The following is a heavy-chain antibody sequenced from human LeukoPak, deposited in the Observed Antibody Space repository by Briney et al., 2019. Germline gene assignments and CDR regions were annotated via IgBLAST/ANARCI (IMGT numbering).Heavy chain of an antibody. J-gene: IGHJ4*02. CDR2: IKQDGSEK. V-gene: IGHV3-7*01. CDR1: GFTFSSYW. D-gene: IGHD6-19*01. CDR3: ARDLSDHSSGFGY. Sequence: GGSLRLSCAASGFTFSSYWMSWVRQAPGKGLEWVANIKQDGSEKYYVDSVKGRFTISRDNAKNSLYLQMNSLRAEDTAVYYCARDLSDHSSGFGYWGQGTLVTVSS.